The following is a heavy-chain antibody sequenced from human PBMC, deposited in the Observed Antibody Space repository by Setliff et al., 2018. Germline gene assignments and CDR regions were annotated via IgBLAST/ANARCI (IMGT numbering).Heavy chain of an antibody. J-gene: IGHJ4*02. CDR2: ITGGGGST. Sequence: PGGSLRLSCAASGFTFSSYAMSWVRRAPGKGLAWVSGITGGGGSTYYADSVKGRFTISRDNSKNTVYLEMNSLRAEDTAVYYCAKRGPYCSGGTCHYYFDYWGQGTLVTVSS. D-gene: IGHD2-15*01. CDR1: GFTFSSYA. CDR3: AKRGPYCSGGTCHYYFDY. V-gene: IGHV3-23*01.